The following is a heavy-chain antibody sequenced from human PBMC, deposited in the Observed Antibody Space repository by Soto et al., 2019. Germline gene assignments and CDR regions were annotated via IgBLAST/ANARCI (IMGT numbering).Heavy chain of an antibody. D-gene: IGHD4-17*01. CDR2: IIPVFGTA. V-gene: IGHV1-69*13. J-gene: IGHJ6*02. Sequence: GASVKVSCKASVGSLSNYGISWVRQAPGQGLEWMGGIIPVFGTANYAQKFQGRVTITADESTSIVYMDVTSLRSEDTAVYYCARGDATKIVVTTYYGMDVWGQGTTVTVSS. CDR3: ARGDATKIVVTTYYGMDV. CDR1: VGSLSNYG.